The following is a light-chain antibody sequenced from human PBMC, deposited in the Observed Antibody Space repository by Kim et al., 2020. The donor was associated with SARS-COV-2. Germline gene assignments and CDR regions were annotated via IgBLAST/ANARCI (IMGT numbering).Light chain of an antibody. Sequence: QSVLTQPPSASGTPGQRVTISCSGSSSNIGSNSVSWFQHLPGTAPKLLIYSDNQRPSGVPDRFSGSKSGTSASLAISALQSEDEAYYYCAAWDDSLRNVFGTGTKVTVL. J-gene: IGLJ1*01. CDR1: SSNIGSNS. CDR3: AAWDDSLRNV. V-gene: IGLV1-44*01. CDR2: SDN.